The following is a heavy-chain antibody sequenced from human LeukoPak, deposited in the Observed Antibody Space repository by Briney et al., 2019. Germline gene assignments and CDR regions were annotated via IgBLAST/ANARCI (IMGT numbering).Heavy chain of an antibody. CDR1: GGSISSGDYY. CDR3: ARVWTALEAFDI. CDR2: IYYSGST. Sequence: SETLSLTCTVSGGSISSGDYYWSCIRPPPGKGLEWNGYIYYSGSTYYNPSLKSRVTISVDTSKNQFSLKLSSVTAADTAVYYCARVWTALEAFDIWGQGTMVTVSS. D-gene: IGHD1-1*01. V-gene: IGHV4-30-4*08. J-gene: IGHJ3*02.